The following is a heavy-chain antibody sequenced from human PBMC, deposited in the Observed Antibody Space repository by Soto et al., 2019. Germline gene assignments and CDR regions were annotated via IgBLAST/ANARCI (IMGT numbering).Heavy chain of an antibody. J-gene: IGHJ4*02. Sequence: GASVKVSCKVSGYTLTELSMHWVRQAPGKGLEWMGGFDPEDGETIYAQKFQGRVTMTEDTSTDTAYMELSSLRSEDTAVYYCACKSIVVVVAATVHFDYWGQGTLVTVSS. CDR3: ACKSIVVVVAATVHFDY. CDR1: GYTLTELS. CDR2: FDPEDGET. V-gene: IGHV1-24*01. D-gene: IGHD2-15*01.